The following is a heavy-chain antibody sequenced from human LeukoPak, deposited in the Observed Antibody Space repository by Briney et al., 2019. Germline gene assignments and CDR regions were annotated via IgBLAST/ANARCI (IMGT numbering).Heavy chain of an antibody. D-gene: IGHD6-6*01. CDR1: GFTFSSYS. Sequence: GGSLRLSCAASGFTFSSYSMNWVRQAPGKGLEWVSSISSSSSYIYYADSVKGRFTISRDNAKNSLCLQMNSLRAEDTALYYCAKDFEYSSSTGPFDYWGQGTLVTVSS. CDR3: AKDFEYSSSTGPFDY. J-gene: IGHJ4*02. CDR2: ISSSSSYI. V-gene: IGHV3-21*04.